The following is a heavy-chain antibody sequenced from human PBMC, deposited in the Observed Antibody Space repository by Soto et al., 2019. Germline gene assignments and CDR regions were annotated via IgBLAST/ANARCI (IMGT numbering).Heavy chain of an antibody. J-gene: IGHJ4*02. Sequence: LRLSCAASGFTFDDYAMHWVRQAPGKGLEWVSGISWNSGSIGYADSVKGRFTISRDNAKNSLYLQMNSLRAEDTALYYCAKSGGTGDYIWGSYRFDYWGQGTLVTVSS. CDR3: AKSGGTGDYIWGSYRFDY. V-gene: IGHV3-9*01. CDR1: GFTFDDYA. D-gene: IGHD3-16*02. CDR2: ISWNSGSI.